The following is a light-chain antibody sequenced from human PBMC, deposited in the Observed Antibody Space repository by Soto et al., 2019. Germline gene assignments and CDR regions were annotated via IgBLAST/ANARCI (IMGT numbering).Light chain of an antibody. CDR1: QSISSW. Sequence: DIQMTQSPSSVSASVGDRVTITCRASQSISSWLAWYQQKPGEAPKLLIYDASYLESGVPSRFSGSGSGTDFTLTISSLQSEDLATYYCQQVNSFPWTFGQGTKVDI. CDR2: DAS. J-gene: IGKJ1*01. V-gene: IGKV1-12*01. CDR3: QQVNSFPWT.